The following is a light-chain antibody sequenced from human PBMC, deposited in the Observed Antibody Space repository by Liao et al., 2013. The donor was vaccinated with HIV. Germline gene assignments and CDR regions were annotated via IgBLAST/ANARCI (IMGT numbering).Light chain of an antibody. CDR1: KLSNKY. CDR2: QDN. Sequence: SYELTQPPSVSVSPGQTASITCSGDKLSNKYTCWYQQKPGQSPVLVIYQDNKRPSGIPERFSGSNSGNTATLTISGTQAMDEADYYCQAWDSSAFWVFGGGTKLTVL. J-gene: IGLJ3*02. CDR3: QAWDSSAFWV. V-gene: IGLV3-1*01.